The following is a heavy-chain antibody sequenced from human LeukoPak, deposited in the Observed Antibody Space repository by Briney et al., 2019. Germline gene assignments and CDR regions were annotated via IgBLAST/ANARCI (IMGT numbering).Heavy chain of an antibody. CDR3: AKFRRDATYYFDY. Sequence: GGSLRLSCAASGFTFSSYSMNWVRQAPGKGLEWVSAISGSGGSTYYADSVKGRFTISRDNSKNTLYLQMNSLRAEDTAVYYCAKFRRDATYYFDYWGQGTLVTVSS. V-gene: IGHV3-23*01. CDR1: GFTFSSYS. D-gene: IGHD2-15*01. CDR2: ISGSGGST. J-gene: IGHJ4*02.